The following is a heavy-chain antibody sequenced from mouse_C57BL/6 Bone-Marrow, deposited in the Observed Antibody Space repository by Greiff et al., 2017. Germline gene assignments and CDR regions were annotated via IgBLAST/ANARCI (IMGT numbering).Heavy chain of an antibody. Sequence: QVQLQQPGAGLVKPGASVKLSCTASGYTFTSYWMHWVKQRPGRGLEGIRRIDPYSGGTKYNEKFKSKATLTVDKPSSTSYMQLSSLTSEDSAVYYCARRGFRSNYDAMDYWGQGTSVTVSS. J-gene: IGHJ4*01. CDR3: ARRGFRSNYDAMDY. CDR2: IDPYSGGT. D-gene: IGHD2-5*01. CDR1: GYTFTSYW. V-gene: IGHV1-62-3*01.